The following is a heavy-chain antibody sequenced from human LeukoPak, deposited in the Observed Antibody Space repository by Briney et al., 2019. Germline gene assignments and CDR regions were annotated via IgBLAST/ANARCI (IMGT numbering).Heavy chain of an antibody. CDR1: GFTFSSYW. CDR2: IKQDGTEK. V-gene: IGHV3-7*04. D-gene: IGHD6-6*01. J-gene: IGHJ4*02. Sequence: PGGSLRLSCAASGFTFSSYWMSWVRQAPGAGLEWVANIKQDGTEKYYMDSVKGRFSISRDNAKNSLYLQMNALRAEDTAVYYCARDVRPDYWGQGTLVTVST. CDR3: ARDVRPDY.